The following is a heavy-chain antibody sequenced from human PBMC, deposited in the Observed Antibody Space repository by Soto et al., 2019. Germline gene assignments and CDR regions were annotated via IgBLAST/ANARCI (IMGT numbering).Heavy chain of an antibody. D-gene: IGHD2-2*01. Sequence: GGSLRLSCAASGCTFSSYARHWVRQAPGKGLEWVAVISYDGSNKYYADSVKGRFTISRDNSKNTLYLQMNSLRAEDTAVYYCAREGGGLVPAAAHYYYYGMDVWGQGTTVTVSS. V-gene: IGHV3-30-3*01. CDR3: AREGGGLVPAAAHYYYYGMDV. CDR2: ISYDGSNK. CDR1: GCTFSSYA. J-gene: IGHJ6*02.